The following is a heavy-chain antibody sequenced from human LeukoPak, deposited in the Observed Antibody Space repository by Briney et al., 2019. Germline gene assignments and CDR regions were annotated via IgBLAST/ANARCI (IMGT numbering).Heavy chain of an antibody. V-gene: IGHV3-64*01. CDR2: ISSNGGST. CDR1: GFTFSSYA. J-gene: IGHJ4*02. CDR3: ARGGQGPINDILTGTRY. D-gene: IGHD3-9*01. Sequence: GGSLRLSCAASGFTFSSYAMHWVRQAPGKGLEYVSAISSNGGSTYYANSVKGRFTISRDNSKNTLYLQMGSLRAEDMAVYYCARGGQGPINDILTGTRYWGQGNLVTVSS.